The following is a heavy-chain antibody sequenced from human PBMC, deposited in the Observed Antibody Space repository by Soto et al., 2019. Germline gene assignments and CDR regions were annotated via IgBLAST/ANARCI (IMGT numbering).Heavy chain of an antibody. CDR2: ISYDGSNK. CDR3: AKESMGVVAIDYYGMDV. V-gene: IGHV3-30*18. CDR1: GFTFSSYG. J-gene: IGHJ6*02. D-gene: IGHD2-15*01. Sequence: QVQLVESGGGVVQPGRSLRLSCAASGFTFSSYGMHWVRQAPGKGLEWVAVISYDGSNKYYADSVKGRFTISRDNSKNTLYLQMNSLRAEDTAVYYCAKESMGVVAIDYYGMDVWGQGTTVTVSS.